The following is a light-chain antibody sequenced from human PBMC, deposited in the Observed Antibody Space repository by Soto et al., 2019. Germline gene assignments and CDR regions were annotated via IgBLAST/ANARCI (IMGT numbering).Light chain of an antibody. CDR1: QSVSRNY. V-gene: IGKV3-20*01. CDR2: DAS. J-gene: IGKJ4*01. Sequence: EIVLTQSPGTLSLSPGESATLSCRASQSVSRNYLAWYQQKPGQAPRLLIYDASSRDTGIPDRFSGSGSETDFTLTISRLEAEDFAVYHCQQYAKSPLTFGGGTKLEIK. CDR3: QQYAKSPLT.